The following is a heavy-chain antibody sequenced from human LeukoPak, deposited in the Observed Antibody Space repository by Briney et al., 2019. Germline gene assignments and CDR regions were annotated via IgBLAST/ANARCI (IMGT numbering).Heavy chain of an antibody. Sequence: SVKVSCKAIGGSFISYAITWVRQAPRQGLEWMGGINPVFHTPIYAQRLQDRVTFSTDESTSTAYMELSSLRSEDTAVYYCARARKWELLGFDYWGQGTLVTVYS. CDR1: GGSFISYA. CDR3: ARARKWELLGFDY. V-gene: IGHV1-69*05. CDR2: INPVFHTP. D-gene: IGHD1-26*01. J-gene: IGHJ4*02.